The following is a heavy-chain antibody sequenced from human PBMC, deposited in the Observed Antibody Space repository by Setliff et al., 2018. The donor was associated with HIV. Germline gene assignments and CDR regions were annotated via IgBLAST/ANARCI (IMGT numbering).Heavy chain of an antibody. D-gene: IGHD5-18*01. CDR3: ARRDGYSYGFYFDY. CDR2: IYYSGST. Sequence: PSETLSLTCTVSGGSIRSYYWSWIRQPPGKGLEWIGYIYYSGSTNYNPSLKSRVTISVDTSKNQFSLKLSSVTAADTAVYYCARRDGYSYGFYFDYWGQGTLVTVSS. V-gene: IGHV4-59*08. J-gene: IGHJ4*02. CDR1: GGSIRSYY.